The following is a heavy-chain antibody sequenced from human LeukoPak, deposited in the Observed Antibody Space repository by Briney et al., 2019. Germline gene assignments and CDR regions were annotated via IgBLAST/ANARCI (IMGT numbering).Heavy chain of an antibody. CDR2: IYSSGST. CDR3: ARYFSGHNNRWYLDY. Sequence: PSETLSLTCTVSGGSISSYYWSWIRQPPGKGLEWIAYIYSSGSTNYNPSLKSRVTISVDTSKNQFSLKLSSVTAAGTAVYHCARYFSGHNNRWYLDYWSQGTLVTVSS. D-gene: IGHD1/OR15-1a*01. CDR1: GGSISSYY. V-gene: IGHV4-59*08. J-gene: IGHJ4*02.